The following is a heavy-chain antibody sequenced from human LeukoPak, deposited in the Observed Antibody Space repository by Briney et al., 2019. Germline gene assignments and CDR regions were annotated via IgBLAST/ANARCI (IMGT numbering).Heavy chain of an antibody. CDR2: INHSGST. CDR1: GGSLSGYY. V-gene: IGHV4-34*01. J-gene: IGHJ6*02. D-gene: IGHD6-19*01. Sequence: PSETLSLTCAVYGGSLSGYYWSWIRQPPGKGLEWIGEINHSGSTNYNPSLKSRVTISVDTSKNQFSLKLSSVTAADTAVYYCARVSTIAVAGYYYYGMDVWGQGTTVTVSS. CDR3: ARVSTIAVAGYYYYGMDV.